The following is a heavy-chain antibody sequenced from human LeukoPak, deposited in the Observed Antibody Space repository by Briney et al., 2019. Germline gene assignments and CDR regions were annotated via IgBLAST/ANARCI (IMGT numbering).Heavy chain of an antibody. CDR1: GFTFSSYA. D-gene: IGHD3-10*01. V-gene: IGHV3-23*01. Sequence: GGSLRLSCAASGFTFSSYAMSWVRQAPGQGPEWVSGISGHSDSTYHADSVKGRFTISRDNSKNTLYLQMNSLRAEDTAVYYCAKMYGSGSYSVWYFDYWGQGTLVTVSS. J-gene: IGHJ4*02. CDR3: AKMYGSGSYSVWYFDY. CDR2: ISGHSDST.